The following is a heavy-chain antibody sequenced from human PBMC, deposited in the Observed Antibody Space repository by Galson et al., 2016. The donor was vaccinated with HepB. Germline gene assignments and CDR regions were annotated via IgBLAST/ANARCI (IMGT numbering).Heavy chain of an antibody. CDR2: TNNANGNT. Sequence: VRVSCKASGYTFTSYAIHWVRQAPGQRLEWMGWTNNANGNTEYSQSFQGRVTFTRDTSASTAYMELSSLRSEDTAVYYCARDGGSGWSRLWWGQGTLVAVSS. CDR3: ARDGGSGWSRLW. V-gene: IGHV1-3*04. D-gene: IGHD6-19*01. CDR1: GYTFTSYA. J-gene: IGHJ4*02.